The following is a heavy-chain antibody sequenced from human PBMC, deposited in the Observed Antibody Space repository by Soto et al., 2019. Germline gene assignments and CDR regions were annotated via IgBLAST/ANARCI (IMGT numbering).Heavy chain of an antibody. CDR3: ARQSGRGSSWYYYGMDV. Sequence: GESLKISCKGFGYSFSSYWISWVRQMPGKGLEWMGRIDPGDSDTRYSPSFQGQVTISADKSISTAYLQWSSLKASGTAMYYCARQSGRGSSWYYYGMDVWGQGTTVTVSS. CDR2: IDPGDSDT. CDR1: GYSFSSYW. J-gene: IGHJ6*02. V-gene: IGHV5-51*01. D-gene: IGHD6-13*01.